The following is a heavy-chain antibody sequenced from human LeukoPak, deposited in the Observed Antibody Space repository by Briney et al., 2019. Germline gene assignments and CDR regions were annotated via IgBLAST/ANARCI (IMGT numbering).Heavy chain of an antibody. Sequence: ASVKVSCKASGGTFSSYAISWVRQAPGQGLEWMGRIIPIFGTANYAQKFQGRVTITTDESTSTAYMELTSLRSEDTAVYYCPRDWRRAPLEELVYWGQGTLVTVSS. J-gene: IGHJ4*02. CDR3: PRDWRRAPLEELVY. CDR2: IIPIFGTA. CDR1: GGTFSSYA. D-gene: IGHD1-26*01. V-gene: IGHV1-69*05.